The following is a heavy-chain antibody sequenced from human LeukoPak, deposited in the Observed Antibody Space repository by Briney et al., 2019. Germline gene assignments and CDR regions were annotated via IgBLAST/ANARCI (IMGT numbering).Heavy chain of an antibody. CDR3: AREGVQAFGGAFDI. J-gene: IGHJ3*02. D-gene: IGHD3-10*01. CDR2: ISYDGSNK. V-gene: IGHV3-30*03. CDR1: RFSVSSSY. Sequence: GGSLRLSCAASRFSVSSSYMSWVRQAPGKGLEWVAVISYDGSNKYYADSVKGRFTISRDNSKNTLYLQMNSLRAEDTAVYYRAREGVQAFGGAFDIWGQGTMVTVSS.